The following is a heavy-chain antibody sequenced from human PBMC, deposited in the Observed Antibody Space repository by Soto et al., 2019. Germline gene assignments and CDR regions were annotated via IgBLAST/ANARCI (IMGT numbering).Heavy chain of an antibody. CDR3: ARCRGTWDLNLFDT. D-gene: IGHD3-16*01. CDR2: INHSGST. V-gene: IGHV4-34*01. J-gene: IGHJ5*02. CDR1: GWSFSGYY. Sequence: SETLSLTCAVYGWSFSGYYWSWIRQPPGKGLEWIGEINHSGSTNYNPSLKSRVTISVDTSKNQFSLKLSSVTAADTAVYYCARCRGTWDLNLFDTWGQGTLVTVSS.